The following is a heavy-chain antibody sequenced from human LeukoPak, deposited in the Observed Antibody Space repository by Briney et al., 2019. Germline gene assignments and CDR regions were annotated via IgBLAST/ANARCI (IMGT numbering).Heavy chain of an antibody. CDR2: INSDGTTT. J-gene: IGHJ3*02. D-gene: IGHD4-17*01. CDR3: TREEITVTDAFDI. Sequence: GGSLRLSCAASGFTFSDYWMHWVRQAPGKGLVWVSRINSDGTTTSYADSVKGRFSISRDNAKNTLYLQMNSLRAEDMAVYYCTREEITVTDAFDIWGQGTMVTVSS. V-gene: IGHV3-74*01. CDR1: GFTFSDYW.